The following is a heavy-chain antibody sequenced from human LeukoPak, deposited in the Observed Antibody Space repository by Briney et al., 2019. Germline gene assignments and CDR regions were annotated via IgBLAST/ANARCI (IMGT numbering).Heavy chain of an antibody. Sequence: PSETLSLTCTVSGGSISSSSYYWVWLRQPPGKGLEWIGNIYYTGSTYYNPSLKSRVTISVNTSKNQFSLKLSSVTATDTAVYYCARRSGYDSLDYWGQGTLVTVSS. CDR3: ARRSGYDSLDY. CDR1: GGSISSSSYY. V-gene: IGHV4-39*01. CDR2: IYYTGST. J-gene: IGHJ4*02. D-gene: IGHD5-12*01.